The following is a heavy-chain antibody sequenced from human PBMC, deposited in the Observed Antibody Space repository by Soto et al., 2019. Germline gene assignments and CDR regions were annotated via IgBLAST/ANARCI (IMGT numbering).Heavy chain of an antibody. CDR2: IYYSGST. V-gene: IGHV4-31*03. CDR3: ARSQFIRYDSSGYYRQYFQH. Sequence: SETLSLTCTVSGGSISSGGYYWSWIRQHPGKGLEWIGYIYYSGSTYYNPSLKSRVTISVDTSKNQFSLKLSSVTAADTAVYYCARSQFIRYDSSGYYRQYFQHWGQRTLVTVSS. CDR1: GGSISSGGYY. D-gene: IGHD3-22*01. J-gene: IGHJ1*01.